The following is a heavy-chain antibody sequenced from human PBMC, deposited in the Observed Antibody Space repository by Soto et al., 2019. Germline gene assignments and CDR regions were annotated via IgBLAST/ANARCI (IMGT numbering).Heavy chain of an antibody. V-gene: IGHV1-2*02. CDR3: ARDDYGIYPY. CDR1: GYAITAYY. J-gene: IGHJ4*02. CDR2: VDPRTGGA. D-gene: IGHD1-26*01. Sequence: ASVKVSCKASGYAITAYYIHWVRQAPGQGLEWMGWVDPRTGGAIYAQKFQDRVTMTRDTSISTVYIDLSGLRSDDMALYYCARDDYGIYPYWGQGTLVTVSS.